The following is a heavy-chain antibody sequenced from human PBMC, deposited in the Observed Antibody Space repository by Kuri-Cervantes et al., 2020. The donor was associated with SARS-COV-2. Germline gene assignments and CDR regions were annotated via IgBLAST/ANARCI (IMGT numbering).Heavy chain of an antibody. CDR3: ARDPTTVTTGIGMDV. CDR1: GFTFSSYS. CDR2: ISSSSSTI. D-gene: IGHD4-17*01. V-gene: IGHV3-48*01. Sequence: GGSLRLSCAASGFTFSSYSMNWVRQAPGKGLEWVSYISSSSSTIYYADSVKGRFTISRDNAKNSLYLQMNSLRAEDTAVYYCARDPTTVTTGIGMDVWGQGTTVTVSS. J-gene: IGHJ6*02.